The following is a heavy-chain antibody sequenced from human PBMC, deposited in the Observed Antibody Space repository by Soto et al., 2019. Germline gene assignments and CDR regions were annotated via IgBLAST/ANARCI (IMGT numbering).Heavy chain of an antibody. V-gene: IGHV3-15*01. CDR1: GFTFSNAW. CDR2: IKSKTDGGTT. Sequence: LRLSCAASGFTFSNAWMSWVRQAPGKGLEWVGRIKSKTDGGTTDYAAPVKGRFTISRDDSKNTLYLQMNSLKTEDTAVYYCTTLDTYYYDSSGYYFLERFDYWGQGTLVTVSS. D-gene: IGHD3-22*01. J-gene: IGHJ4*02. CDR3: TTLDTYYYDSSGYYFLERFDY.